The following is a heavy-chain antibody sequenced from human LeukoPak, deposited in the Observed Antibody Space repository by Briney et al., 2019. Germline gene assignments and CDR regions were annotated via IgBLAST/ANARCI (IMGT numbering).Heavy chain of an antibody. V-gene: IGHV1-46*01. CDR3: VRDEGGTYHAPFDY. Sequence: GASVKVSCKASGYTFTSYYIHWVRQAAGQGLEWMGVINPSSGSTSYAQEFQGRVTMTRDTSTSTVYMELTSLRSEDTAVHYCVRDEGGTYHAPFDYWGQGTLVTVSS. CDR1: GYTFTSYY. D-gene: IGHD1-26*01. CDR2: INPSSGST. J-gene: IGHJ4*02.